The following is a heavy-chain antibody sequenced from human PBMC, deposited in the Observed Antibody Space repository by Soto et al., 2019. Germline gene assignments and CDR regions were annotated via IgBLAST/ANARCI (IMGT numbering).Heavy chain of an antibody. D-gene: IGHD1-20*01. Sequence: GGSLRLSCAASGFNFNTYVMSWVRQAPGRGLEWVSGITASGGNTYSADSVRGRFLISRDNSKNTLHLQMNSLRAEDTAIYYCAKPPANNWNPGVHPFDSSGQGTLVTVSS. CDR2: ITASGGNT. CDR1: GFNFNTYV. J-gene: IGHJ4*02. V-gene: IGHV3-23*01. CDR3: AKPPANNWNPGVHPFDS.